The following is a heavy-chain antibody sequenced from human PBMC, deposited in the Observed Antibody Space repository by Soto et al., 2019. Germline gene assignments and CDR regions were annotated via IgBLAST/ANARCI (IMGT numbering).Heavy chain of an antibody. CDR3: ARGGLEGYNQDYYYFGMDV. D-gene: IGHD1-1*01. CDR1: GGSISTYY. J-gene: IGHJ6*01. CDR2: IYYGGSA. V-gene: IGHV4-59*08. Sequence: SETLSLTCTVSGGSISTYYWNWTRQPPGKGLEWIGYIYYGGSANYNPSLKSRVTISVDTSKNQFSLKLSSVTAADTAVYYCARGGLEGYNQDYYYFGMDVWGQGTTVNGPS.